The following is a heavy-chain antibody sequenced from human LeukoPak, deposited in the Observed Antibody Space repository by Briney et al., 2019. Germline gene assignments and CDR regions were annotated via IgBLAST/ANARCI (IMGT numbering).Heavy chain of an antibody. J-gene: IGHJ6*03. CDR1: GGSISSGSYY. CDR3: ARGYGDYYYYMDV. CDR2: IYTSGST. V-gene: IGHV4-61*02. Sequence: SQTLSLTCTVSGGSISSGSYYWSWIRQPAGKGLEWIGRIYTSGSTNYNPSLKSRVTISVDTSKNQFSLKLSSVTAADTAVYHCARGYGDYYYYMDVWGKGTTVTVSS. D-gene: IGHD4-17*01.